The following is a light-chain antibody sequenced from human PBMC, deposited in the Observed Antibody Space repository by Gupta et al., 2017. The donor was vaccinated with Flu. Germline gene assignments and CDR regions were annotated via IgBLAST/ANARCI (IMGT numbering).Light chain of an antibody. CDR3: QQYGRSPRT. J-gene: IGKJ1*01. CDR2: GAS. Sequence: IVLTQSPGTLSLSPGERATLSCRASEGVRSNYLAWYQQKVGQAPRLLISGASTRATGIPDRFSGGGSGTDFTLTISRLEPEDFAVYYCQQYGRSPRTFGQGTXVEIK. V-gene: IGKV3-20*01. CDR1: EGVRSNY.